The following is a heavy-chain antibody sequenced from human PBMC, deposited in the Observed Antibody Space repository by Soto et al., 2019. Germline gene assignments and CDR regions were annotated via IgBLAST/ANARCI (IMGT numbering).Heavy chain of an antibody. J-gene: IGHJ6*02. CDR3: ASLNRLYCTNGVCYQSPGMDV. V-gene: IGHV1-8*01. CDR2: MNPNSGNT. CDR1: GYTFTSYD. Sequence: GASVKVSCKASGYTFTSYDINWVRQATGQGLEWMGWMNPNSGNTGYAQKFQGRVTMTRNTSISTAYMELSSLRSEDTAVYYCASLNRLYCTNGVCYQSPGMDVWGQGTTVTVSS. D-gene: IGHD2-8*01.